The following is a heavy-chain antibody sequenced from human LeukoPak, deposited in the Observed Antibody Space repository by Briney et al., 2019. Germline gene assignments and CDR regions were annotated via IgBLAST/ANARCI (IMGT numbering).Heavy chain of an antibody. CDR3: ASQGGGISGYYYYY. V-gene: IGHV4-39*01. CDR1: GGSISSSSYY. J-gene: IGHJ4*02. D-gene: IGHD3-22*01. Sequence: PSETLSLTCIVSGGSISSSSYYWGWIRQPPGKWLEWIGSIYYSGSTYYNPSLKSRVTISVDTSKNQFSLKLSSVTATDTAVYYCASQGGGISGYYYYYWGQGTLVTVSS. CDR2: IYYSGST.